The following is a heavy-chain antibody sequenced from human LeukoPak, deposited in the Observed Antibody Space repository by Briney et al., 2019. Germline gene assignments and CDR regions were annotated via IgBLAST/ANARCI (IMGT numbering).Heavy chain of an antibody. J-gene: IGHJ6*02. D-gene: IGHD2-2*01. CDR2: IYYTGST. Sequence: SSETLSLTCTVSGGSVSSGSYYWSWIRQPPGKGLEWIGDIYYTGSTTYNPSLKSRLTISVDTSKNQFSLKVRSVTAADTAVYYCARHSVKSHCTDTTCYRNYFGLDVWGQGTTVTVSS. CDR1: GGSVSSGSYY. CDR3: ARHSVKSHCTDTTCYRNYFGLDV. V-gene: IGHV4-61*01.